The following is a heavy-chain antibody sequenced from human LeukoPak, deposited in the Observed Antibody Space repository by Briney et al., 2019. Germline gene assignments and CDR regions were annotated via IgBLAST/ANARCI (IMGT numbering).Heavy chain of an antibody. CDR3: ARDLGYSSTRYYFDY. CDR2: INPNSGST. V-gene: IGHV1-2*02. Sequence: ASVKVSCKASGYTFTGYYMHWVRQAPGQGLEWMGWINPNSGSTNYAQRFQGRVTITTDTSTTTAYMELRSLTSDDTAMYFCARDLGYSSTRYYFDYWGQGTLVTVSS. J-gene: IGHJ4*02. D-gene: IGHD4-11*01. CDR1: GYTFTGYY.